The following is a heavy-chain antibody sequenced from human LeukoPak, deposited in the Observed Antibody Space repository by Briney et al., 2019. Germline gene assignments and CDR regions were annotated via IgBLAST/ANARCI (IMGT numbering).Heavy chain of an antibody. D-gene: IGHD6-19*01. CDR3: AKSVAVAGTSFPYDY. V-gene: IGHV3-23*01. CDR1: GFTFSSYA. Sequence: GGSLRLSCAASGFTFSSYAMSWVRQAPGKGLEWVSAISGSGGSTYYADSVKGRFTISRDNSKNTLYLQMNSLRAEDTAVYYCAKSVAVAGTSFPYDYWGQGTLVTVSS. CDR2: ISGSGGST. J-gene: IGHJ4*02.